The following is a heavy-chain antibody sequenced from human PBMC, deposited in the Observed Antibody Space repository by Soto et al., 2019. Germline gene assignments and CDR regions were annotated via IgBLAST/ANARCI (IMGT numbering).Heavy chain of an antibody. D-gene: IGHD3-9*01. J-gene: IGHJ3*02. Sequence: APVKVSCKASGYTFTSYAMHWVRQAPGQRLEWMGWINAGNGNTKYSQKSQGRVTITRDTSASTAYMELSSLRSEDTAVYYCASVLRYFDRLSIHAFDIWGKGTMVTVSS. CDR2: INAGNGNT. V-gene: IGHV1-3*01. CDR1: GYTFTSYA. CDR3: ASVLRYFDRLSIHAFDI.